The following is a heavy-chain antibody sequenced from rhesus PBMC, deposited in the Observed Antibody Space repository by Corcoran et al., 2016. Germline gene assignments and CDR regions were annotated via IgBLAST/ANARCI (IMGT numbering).Heavy chain of an antibody. D-gene: IGHD2-39*01. CDR3: ARVSVRLAFDF. Sequence: QLQLQESGPGLVKPSETLSVTCAVSGGSISSSYWSWIRQAPGKGLEWIGYIYGSGTSTNYNPSVKSRVTMSVDTSKNQLSLKLSSVTTADTAVYYCARVSVRLAFDFWGQGLRVTVSS. CDR2: IYGSGTST. J-gene: IGHJ3*01. V-gene: IGHV4-169*01. CDR1: GGSISSSY.